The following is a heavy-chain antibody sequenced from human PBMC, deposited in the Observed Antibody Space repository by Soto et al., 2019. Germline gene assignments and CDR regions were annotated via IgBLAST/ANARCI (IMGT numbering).Heavy chain of an antibody. J-gene: IGHJ5*02. CDR3: ARGDGSGWYLGYSGNWFDP. CDR2: INPNSGGT. V-gene: IGHV1-2*02. CDR1: GYTFTGYY. Sequence: ASVKVSCKASGYTFTGYYMHWVRQAPGQGLEWMGWINPNSGGTNYAQKFQGRVTMTRDTSISTAYMELSRLRSDDTAVYYCARGDGSGWYLGYSGNWFDPWGQGTLVTVSS. D-gene: IGHD6-19*01.